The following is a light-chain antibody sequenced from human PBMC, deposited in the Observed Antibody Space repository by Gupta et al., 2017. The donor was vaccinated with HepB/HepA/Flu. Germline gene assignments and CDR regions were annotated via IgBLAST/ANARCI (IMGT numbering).Light chain of an antibody. CDR1: SSDVGGYNY. Sequence: ALTPPASESGSPGQPLTISCTGTSSDVGGYNYVSWYQQHPGKAPKLMIYDVSNRPSGVSNRFSGSKSGNTASLTISGLQAEDEADYYCSSYTSSSTLYVVFGGGTKLTVL. CDR2: DVS. J-gene: IGLJ2*01. V-gene: IGLV2-14*01. CDR3: SSYTSSSTLYVV.